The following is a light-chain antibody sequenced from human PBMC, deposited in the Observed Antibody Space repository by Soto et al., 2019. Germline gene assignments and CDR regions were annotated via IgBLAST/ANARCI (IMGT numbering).Light chain of an antibody. CDR1: VLARKY. V-gene: IGLV3-27*01. CDR3: YSAADNIQV. J-gene: IGLJ2*01. CDR2: KDS. Sequence: SYELTQPSPVSVSPGQTARITCSGDVLARKYARWFQQKPGQAPVLVIYKDSERPSGIPERYSGSSSGTTVTLTISGAQIEDEADYYCYSAADNIQVFGGGTKLTVL.